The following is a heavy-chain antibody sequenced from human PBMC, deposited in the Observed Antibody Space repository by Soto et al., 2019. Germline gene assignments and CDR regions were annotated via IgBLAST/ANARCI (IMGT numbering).Heavy chain of an antibody. Sequence: ASVKVSCKASGYTFSTHAMHWVRQAPGQSLEWMGWINGGTGQTKHSHRFQDRVTITRDTSASTAYMELSSLRSEGTAVYYCARGKGMEENYYYYGLDIWGKGTTVTVSS. V-gene: IGHV1-3*01. CDR3: ARGKGMEENYYYYGLDI. CDR1: GYTFSTHA. CDR2: INGGTGQT. J-gene: IGHJ6*04. D-gene: IGHD1-1*01.